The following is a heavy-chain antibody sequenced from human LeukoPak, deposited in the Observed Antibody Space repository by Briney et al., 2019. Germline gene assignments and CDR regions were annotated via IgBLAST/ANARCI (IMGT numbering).Heavy chain of an antibody. V-gene: IGHV3-23*01. J-gene: IGHJ4*02. CDR2: ISGSGVMT. CDR3: AKDRSIGTYYTFDH. CDR1: GFIVSTNY. D-gene: IGHD1-26*01. Sequence: PGGSLRLSCAASGFIVSTNYMTWVRQAPGKGLEWVATISGSGVMTYYADSVKGRFTVSGDNSKNTLYLQMSSLTAADTAVYYCAKDRSIGTYYTFDHWGQGTLVTVSS.